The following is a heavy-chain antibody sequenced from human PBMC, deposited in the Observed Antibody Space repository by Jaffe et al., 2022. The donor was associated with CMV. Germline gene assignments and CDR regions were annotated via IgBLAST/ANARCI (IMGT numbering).Heavy chain of an antibody. CDR1: GGSFSGYY. CDR3: ARERGITGTAIDY. Sequence: QVQLQQWGAGLLKPSETLSLTCAVYGGSFSGYYWSWIRQPPGKGLEWIGEINHSGSTNYNPSLKSRVTISVDTSKNQFSLKLSSVTAADTAVYYCARERGITGTAIDYWGQGTLVTVSS. D-gene: IGHD1-20*01. V-gene: IGHV4-34*01. CDR2: INHSGST. J-gene: IGHJ4*02.